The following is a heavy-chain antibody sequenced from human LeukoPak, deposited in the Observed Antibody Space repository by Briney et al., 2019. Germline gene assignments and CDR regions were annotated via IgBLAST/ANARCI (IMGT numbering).Heavy chain of an antibody. CDR3: ARDRVNFGYYYYGMDV. CDR2: ISGSGGST. Sequence: GGSLRLSCAASGFTFSSYAMSWVRQAPGKGLEWVSAISGSGGSTYYADSVKGRFTISRDNSKNTLYLQMNSLRAEDTAVYYCARDRVNFGYYYYGMDVWGQGTTVTVSS. D-gene: IGHD3-3*01. V-gene: IGHV3-23*01. CDR1: GFTFSSYA. J-gene: IGHJ6*02.